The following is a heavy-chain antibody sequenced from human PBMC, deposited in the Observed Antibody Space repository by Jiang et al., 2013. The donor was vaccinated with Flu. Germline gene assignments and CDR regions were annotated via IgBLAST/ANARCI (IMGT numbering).Heavy chain of an antibody. CDR3: ARSPLSSSWFDY. CDR1: GGSISSGGYS. D-gene: IGHD6-13*01. J-gene: IGHJ4*02. CDR2: IYYSGST. V-gene: IGHV4-30-4*07. Sequence: GPGLVKPSQTLSLTCAVSGGSISSGGYSWSWIRQPPGKGLEWIGYIYYSGSTYYNPSLKSRVTISVDTSKNQFSLKLSSVTAADTAVYYCARSPLSSSWFDYVGPGNPGHRLL.